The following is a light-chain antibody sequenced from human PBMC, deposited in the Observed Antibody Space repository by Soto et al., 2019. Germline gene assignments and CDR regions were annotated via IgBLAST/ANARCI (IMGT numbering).Light chain of an antibody. CDR1: PRIFWW. J-gene: IGKJ1*01. V-gene: IGKV1-5*01. Sequence: DIQMTQSPSTLSAAIGARATITCRASPRIFWWLAWYPEKPGKPPQLLIFDGSTLEGGVPLRFSGSGSGTEFTLTISSLQPEDVAIYYCQHYNSYSEAFGQGTKVDSK. CDR3: QHYNSYSEA. CDR2: DGS.